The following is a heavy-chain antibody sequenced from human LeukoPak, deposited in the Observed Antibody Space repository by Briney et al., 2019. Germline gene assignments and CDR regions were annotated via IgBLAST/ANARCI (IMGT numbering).Heavy chain of an antibody. D-gene: IGHD6-19*01. Sequence: RASVKVSCKASGYTFTGYYMHWVRQAPGQGLEWMGRINPNSGGTNYAQKFQGRVTMTRDTSISTAYMELSRLRSDDTAVYYCASEEQWSRQFDYWGQGTLVTVSS. J-gene: IGHJ4*02. CDR3: ASEEQWSRQFDY. CDR1: GYTFTGYY. V-gene: IGHV1-2*06. CDR2: INPNSGGT.